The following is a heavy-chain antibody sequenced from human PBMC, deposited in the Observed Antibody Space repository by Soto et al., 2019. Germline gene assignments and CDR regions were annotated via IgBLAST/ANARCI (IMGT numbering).Heavy chain of an antibody. CDR3: ARPARQDTVAGDY. CDR1: GGSISSSIYY. CDR2: IYYSGIT. J-gene: IGHJ4*02. Sequence: NPSETLSLTCTVFGGSISSSIYYWGWIRHPPGKGLEWIAMIYYSGITHYNPSLKSRVTISIDTSKNQFSLKLNSVTAADTAMYYCARPARQDTVAGDYWGQGTLVTVSS. D-gene: IGHD5-12*01. V-gene: IGHV4-39*01.